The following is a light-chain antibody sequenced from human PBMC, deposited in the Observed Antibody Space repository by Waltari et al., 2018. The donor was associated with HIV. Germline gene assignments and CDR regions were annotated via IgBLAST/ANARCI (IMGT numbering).Light chain of an antibody. CDR1: SSNIGDNY. J-gene: IGLJ2*01. V-gene: IGLV1-51*01. CDR2: DNK. CDR3: GTWDSSLSAVV. Sequence: QSVLTQPPSVSAAPGQKVTISCSGSSSNIGDNYVSWYQQLPGTAPKLLIYDNKLRPSGIPDRFSGSKSGTSATLDITGLQTGDEANYYCGTWDSSLSAVVFGGGTKLTVL.